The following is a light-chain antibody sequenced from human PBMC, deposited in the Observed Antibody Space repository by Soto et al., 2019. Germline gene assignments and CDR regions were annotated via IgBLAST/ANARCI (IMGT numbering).Light chain of an antibody. CDR2: SSS. CDR1: QSLSSSF. CDR3: QQLNTLPFT. J-gene: IGKJ5*01. V-gene: IGKV3-20*01. Sequence: EIVLTQSPGTLSLSPGERAILSCRASQSLSSSFLAWYQQKPGQAPRLLIYSSSNRATGIPGRFSGSGFGTDFTLTISRLEPEDFATYHCQQLNTLPFTFGQGTRLEI.